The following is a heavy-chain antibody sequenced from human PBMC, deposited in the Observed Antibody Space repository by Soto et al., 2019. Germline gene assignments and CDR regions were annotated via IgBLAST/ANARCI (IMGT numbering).Heavy chain of an antibody. CDR3: EVTTGF. J-gene: IGHJ4*02. V-gene: IGHV1-8*01. CDR1: GYTFTEYD. CDR2: VSPENRNA. D-gene: IGHD1-1*01. Sequence: QVQVVQSRAEVKKPGASVKVSCKTSGYTFTEYDLNWVRQAPGQGLEYMGWVSPENRNAGYAPQFRGRVSMTTDTSIGTAYLELTNLTYEDTAVYYCEVTTGFWGQGTMVTVSS.